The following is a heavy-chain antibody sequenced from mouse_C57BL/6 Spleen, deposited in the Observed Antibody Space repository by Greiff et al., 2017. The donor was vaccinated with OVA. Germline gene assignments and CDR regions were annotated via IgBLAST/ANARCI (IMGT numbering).Heavy chain of an antibody. CDR1: GYTFTSYG. CDR3: ARSPDSSGYFDY. J-gene: IGHJ2*01. V-gene: IGHV1-81*01. Sequence: QVQLQQSGAELARPGASVKLSCKASGYTFTSYGISWVKQRTGQGLEWIGEIYPRSGNTYYNEKFKGKATLTADKSSSTAYMELRSLTSEDSAVYFCARSPDSSGYFDYWGQGTTLTVSS. CDR2: IYPRSGNT. D-gene: IGHD3-2*02.